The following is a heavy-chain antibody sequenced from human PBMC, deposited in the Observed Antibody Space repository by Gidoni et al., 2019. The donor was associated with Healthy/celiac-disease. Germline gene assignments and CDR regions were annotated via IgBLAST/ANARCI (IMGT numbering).Heavy chain of an antibody. D-gene: IGHD6-19*01. Sequence: QVQLQQWGAGLLKPSETLSLTCAVYGGSFSGYYWSWIRQPPGKGLEWIGEINHSGSTNYTPSLKSRVTISVDMSKNQFSLKLSSVTAADTAVYYCARGIGVAVAGTPVFDYWGQGTLVTVSS. CDR1: GGSFSGYY. V-gene: IGHV4-34*01. J-gene: IGHJ4*02. CDR2: INHSGST. CDR3: ARGIGVAVAGTPVFDY.